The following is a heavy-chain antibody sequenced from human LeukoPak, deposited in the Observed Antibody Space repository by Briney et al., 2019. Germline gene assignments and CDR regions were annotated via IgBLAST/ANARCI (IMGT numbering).Heavy chain of an antibody. D-gene: IGHD6-19*01. CDR2: ISYDGIYK. J-gene: IGHJ5*01. V-gene: IGHV3-30*18. CDR1: GFTFSSYG. CDR3: AEDRSTGWYAGFDF. Sequence: GGSLRLSCAASGFTFSSYGMHWVRQAPGKGLEWVAYISYDGIYKNYTDSVKGRFTIARDNSKTTLYLQMISLRPEDTAVYYCAEDRSTGWYAGFDFWGQGTLVTVSS.